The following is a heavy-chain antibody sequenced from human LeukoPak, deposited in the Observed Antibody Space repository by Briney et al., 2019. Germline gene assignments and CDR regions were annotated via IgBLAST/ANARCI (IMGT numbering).Heavy chain of an antibody. J-gene: IGHJ6*03. Sequence: SVKVSCKASGGTFSSYAISWVRQAPGQGLEWMGGIIPTFGTANYAQKFQGRVTITTDESTSTAYMELSSLRSEDTAVYYCARAPATTNYYYYYYMDVWGKGTTVTVSS. CDR1: GGTFSSYA. V-gene: IGHV1-69*05. CDR3: ARAPATTNYYYYYYMDV. D-gene: IGHD1-1*01. CDR2: IIPTFGTA.